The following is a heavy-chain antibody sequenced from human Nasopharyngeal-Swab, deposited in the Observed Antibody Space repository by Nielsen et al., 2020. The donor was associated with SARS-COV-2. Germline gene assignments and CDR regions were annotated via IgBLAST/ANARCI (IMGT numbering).Heavy chain of an antibody. Sequence: GGSLRLSCAASGFTFSSYWMSWVRQAPGKGLEWVSYISSSSSTIYYADSVKGRFTISRDNAKNSLYLQMNSLRDEDTAVYYCARERARFLEWLLYGTFDYWGQGTLVTVSS. J-gene: IGHJ4*02. CDR3: ARERARFLEWLLYGTFDY. V-gene: IGHV3-48*02. CDR2: ISSSSSTI. CDR1: GFTFSSYW. D-gene: IGHD3-3*01.